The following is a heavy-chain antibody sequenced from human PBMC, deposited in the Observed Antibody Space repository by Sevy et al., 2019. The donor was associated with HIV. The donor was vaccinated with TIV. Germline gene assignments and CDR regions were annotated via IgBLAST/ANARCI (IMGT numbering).Heavy chain of an antibody. CDR2: INPNSGDT. Sequence: ASVKVSCKASGYTFTGYYMHWVRQAPGQGLEWMGWINPNSGDTNYAQKFQGRVTMTRDTSISTAYMELSRLRSDDTAVYYCARDLRVGCGGDCYSHYYGMDVWGQGTTVTVSS. D-gene: IGHD2-21*02. J-gene: IGHJ6*02. V-gene: IGHV1-2*02. CDR1: GYTFTGYY. CDR3: ARDLRVGCGGDCYSHYYGMDV.